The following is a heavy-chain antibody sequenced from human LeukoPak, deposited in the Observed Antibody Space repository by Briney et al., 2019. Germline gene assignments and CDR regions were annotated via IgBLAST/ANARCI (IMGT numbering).Heavy chain of an antibody. CDR1: GGSISSYY. CDR3: GRVTGYMIEGYFDY. Sequence: SETLSLTCPISGGSISSYYWSWIRQPPGKGLEWIGYIYYSGSTNYNPSLKSRVTISVDTSKNQFSLKLRSVTAADTAVYYCGRVTGYMIEGYFDYWGQGTLVTVSS. J-gene: IGHJ4*02. D-gene: IGHD3-22*01. CDR2: IYYSGST. V-gene: IGHV4-59*01.